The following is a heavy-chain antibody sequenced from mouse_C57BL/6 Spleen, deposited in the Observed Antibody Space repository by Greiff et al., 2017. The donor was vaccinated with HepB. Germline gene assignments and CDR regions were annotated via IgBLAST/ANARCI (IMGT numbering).Heavy chain of an antibody. Sequence: EVKLMESGPELVKPGASVKISCKASGYSFTDYNMNWVKQSNEKSLEWIGVINPNYGTTSYNQKFKGKATLTVDQSSSTAYMQLNSLTSEDSAVYYCARTDYDYPYWYFDVWGTGTTVTVSS. CDR3: ARTDYDYPYWYFDV. J-gene: IGHJ1*03. D-gene: IGHD2-4*01. V-gene: IGHV1-39*01. CDR2: INPNYGTT. CDR1: GYSFTDYN.